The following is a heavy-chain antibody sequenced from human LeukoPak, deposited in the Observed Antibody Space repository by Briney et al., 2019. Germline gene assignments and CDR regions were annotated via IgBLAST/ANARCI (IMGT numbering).Heavy chain of an antibody. CDR3: AKIVAAAGNDAFDI. Sequence: ETLSLTCTVSGASLSSYYWSWIRQPPGKGLEWVSAISGSGGSTYYADSVKGRFTISRDNSKNTLYLQMNSLGAEDTAVYYCAKIVAAAGNDAFDIWGQGTMVTVSS. V-gene: IGHV3-23*01. CDR1: GASLSSYY. D-gene: IGHD6-13*01. CDR2: ISGSGGST. J-gene: IGHJ3*02.